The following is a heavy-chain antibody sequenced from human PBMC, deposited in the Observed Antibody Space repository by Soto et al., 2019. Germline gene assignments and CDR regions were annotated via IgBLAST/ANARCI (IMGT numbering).Heavy chain of an antibody. V-gene: IGHV4-61*01. CDR2: IYHTGST. D-gene: IGHD6-13*01. CDR1: GASISSGSHY. J-gene: IGHJ5*01. CDR3: TRGGSIAAAVVDS. Sequence: QVQLQESGPGLVKPSETLSLTCTVSGASISSGSHYWSWIRQPPGKGLEWIGYIYHTGSTNYNPSLNVRVTMSVDTSKNQFSLKLNSVTAADTAVYYCTRGGSIAAAVVDSWGQGTLVTVSS.